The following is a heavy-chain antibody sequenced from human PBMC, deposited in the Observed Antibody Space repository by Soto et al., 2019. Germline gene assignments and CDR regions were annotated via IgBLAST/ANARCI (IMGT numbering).Heavy chain of an antibody. J-gene: IGHJ4*01. CDR2: IIPLFGTL. D-gene: IGHD3-10*01. Sequence: QVQLVQSGAEVKKPGSSVNVSCKASGGTFSNHLISWVRQAPGQGLEWMGTIIPLFGTLNYAQKLQGRVTLPXXXSXRTAYMELSSLRSDDTAVYYCASGSLYGSGSYPVDYWGQGTLVTVSS. CDR3: ASGSLYGSGSYPVDY. V-gene: IGHV1-69*08. CDR1: GGTFSNHL.